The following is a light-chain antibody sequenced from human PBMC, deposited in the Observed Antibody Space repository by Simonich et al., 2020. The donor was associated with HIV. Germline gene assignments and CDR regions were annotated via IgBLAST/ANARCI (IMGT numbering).Light chain of an antibody. CDR2: GAS. CDR1: QDITNY. Sequence: DIQMTQSPSSLPASVGDRVTITCQASQDITNYLNWYQQKPGKAPKLLIYGASNLETGVPSRFKGTGCGTDFTFTINSLQPEDIATYYCQQSYSTPFTFGPGTKVDIK. CDR3: QQSYSTPFT. V-gene: IGKV1-33*01. J-gene: IGKJ3*01.